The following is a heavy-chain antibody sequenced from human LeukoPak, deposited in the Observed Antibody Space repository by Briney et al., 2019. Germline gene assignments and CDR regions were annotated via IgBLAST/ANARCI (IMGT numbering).Heavy chain of an antibody. V-gene: IGHV3-74*01. CDR2: INSDGSST. CDR3: ASLTGKDV. J-gene: IGHJ6*04. CDR1: GYTFSSYW. Sequence: PGGSLRLSCAASGYTFSSYWMHWVREAPGKGLVWVSRINSDGSSTSYADSVKGRFTISRDNAKNTQYLQMNSLRSEDTAVYYCASLTGKDVWGKGTTVTISS.